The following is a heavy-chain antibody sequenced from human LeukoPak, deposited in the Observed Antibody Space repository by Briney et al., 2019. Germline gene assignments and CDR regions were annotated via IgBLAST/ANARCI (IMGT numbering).Heavy chain of an antibody. D-gene: IGHD2-15*01. CDR2: IWYDGSTK. CDR1: GFKFSLYG. J-gene: IGHJ6*02. V-gene: IGHV3-33*01. CDR3: ARDCSGGRCSEYDYGMDV. Sequence: PGRSLRLSCAASGFKFSLYGIPWVRQAPGKGPEWVAQIWYDGSTKYYADSVQARFTISRDNSKNTVYLQISSLRVEDTAVYYCARDCSGGRCSEYDYGMDVWGQGTTVIVSS.